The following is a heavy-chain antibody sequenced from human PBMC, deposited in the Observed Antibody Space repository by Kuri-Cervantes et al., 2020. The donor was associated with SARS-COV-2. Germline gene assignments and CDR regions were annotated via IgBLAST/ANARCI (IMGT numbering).Heavy chain of an antibody. CDR1: GFTFSSYA. V-gene: IGHV3-15*07. D-gene: IGHD2/OR15-2a*01. Sequence: GESLQISCAASGFTFSSYAMNWVRQAPGKGLEWVGRIKSKTDGGTTDYAAPVKGRFTISRDDSKNTLYMQMNSLKTEDTAVYYCTTCIYPTFPFDYWGQGTLVTVSS. J-gene: IGHJ4*02. CDR3: TTCIYPTFPFDY. CDR2: IKSKTDGGTT.